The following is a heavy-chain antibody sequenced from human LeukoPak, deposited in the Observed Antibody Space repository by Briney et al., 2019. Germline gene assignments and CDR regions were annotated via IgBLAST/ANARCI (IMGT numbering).Heavy chain of an antibody. Sequence: GGSLRLSCAASGFTFSSYGMHWVRQAPGKGLEWVAFIRYDGSNKYYADSVKGRFTISRDNSENTLYLQMNSLRAEDTAVYYCARVPPRGWSDAFDIWGQGTMVTVSS. CDR2: IRYDGSNK. CDR3: ARVPPRGWSDAFDI. V-gene: IGHV3-30*02. J-gene: IGHJ3*02. D-gene: IGHD6-19*01. CDR1: GFTFSSYG.